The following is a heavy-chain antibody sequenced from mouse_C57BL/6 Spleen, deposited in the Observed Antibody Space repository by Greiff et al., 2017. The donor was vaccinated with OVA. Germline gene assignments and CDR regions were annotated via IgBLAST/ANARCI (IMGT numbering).Heavy chain of an antibody. CDR2: IYPRSGNT. J-gene: IGHJ1*03. CDR1: GYTFTSYG. CDR3: ARPYSNYSPWYFDV. D-gene: IGHD2-5*01. V-gene: IGHV1-81*01. Sequence: VKLQESGAELARPGASVKLSCKASGYTFTSYGISWVKQRTGQGLEWIGEIYPRSGNTYYNEKFKGKATLTADKSSSTAYMELRSLTSEDSAVYFCARPYSNYSPWYFDVWGTGTTVTVSS.